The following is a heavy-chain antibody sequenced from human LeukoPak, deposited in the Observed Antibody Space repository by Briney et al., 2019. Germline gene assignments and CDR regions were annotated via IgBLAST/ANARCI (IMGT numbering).Heavy chain of an antibody. D-gene: IGHD5-18*01. Sequence: GASVKVSCKASGYTFTSYDINWVRQATGQGLEWMGWMNPNSGNTGYAQKFQGRVTITRDTSASTAYMELSSLRSEDTAVYYCVRDKYSYGYTDGRFDYWGQGTLVTVSS. J-gene: IGHJ4*02. CDR3: VRDKYSYGYTDGRFDY. V-gene: IGHV1-8*03. CDR2: MNPNSGNT. CDR1: GYTFTSYD.